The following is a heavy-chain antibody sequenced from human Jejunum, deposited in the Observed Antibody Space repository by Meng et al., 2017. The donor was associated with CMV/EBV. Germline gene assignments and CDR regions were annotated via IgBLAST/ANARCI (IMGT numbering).Heavy chain of an antibody. J-gene: IGHJ4*02. CDR1: GFSLTSYG. CDR2: ISAGSEDT. V-gene: IGHV3-23*01. CDR3: SKLSWNAGRIFDY. D-gene: IGHD1-1*01. Sequence: EVQLLESGGYLVQPGESLRLSCEVSGFSLTSYGMNWVRQVPGKGLEWVSTISAGSEDTSYANSVKGRFTISRDYSKNTLYLQMNSLRAEDTAVYYCSKLSWNAGRIFDYWGQGTLVTVSS.